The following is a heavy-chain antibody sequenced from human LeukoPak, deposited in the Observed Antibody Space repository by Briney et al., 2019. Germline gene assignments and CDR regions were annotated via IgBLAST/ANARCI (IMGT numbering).Heavy chain of an antibody. V-gene: IGHV4-59*10. CDR1: GGSFSGYY. CDR3: AGGDVRRQWLADY. J-gene: IGHJ4*02. D-gene: IGHD6-19*01. CDR2: IYTSGST. Sequence: SETLSLTCAVYGGSFSGYYWSWIRQPPGKGLEWIGRIYTSGSTNYNPSLKSRVTMSVDTSKNQFSLKLSSVTAADTAVYYCAGGDVRRQWLADYWGQGTLVTVSS.